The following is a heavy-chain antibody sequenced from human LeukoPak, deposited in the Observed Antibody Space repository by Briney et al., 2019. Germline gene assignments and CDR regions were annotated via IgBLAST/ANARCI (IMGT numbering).Heavy chain of an antibody. Sequence: PGGSLRLSCAASGFTFSSYGMHWVRQAPGKGLEWVAVISYDGSNKYYADSVKGRFTISRDNSKNTLYLQMNSLRAEDTAVYYCAKDPSGSYLQGYFDYWGQGTLVTVSS. V-gene: IGHV3-30*18. J-gene: IGHJ4*02. CDR2: ISYDGSNK. CDR1: GFTFSSYG. CDR3: AKDPSGSYLQGYFDY. D-gene: IGHD1-26*01.